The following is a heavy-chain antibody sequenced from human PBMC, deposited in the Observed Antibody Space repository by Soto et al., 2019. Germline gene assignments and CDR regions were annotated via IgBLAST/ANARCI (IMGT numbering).Heavy chain of an antibody. D-gene: IGHD2-21*02. CDR2: FYRGGSR. CDR3: ASLNPGSGGNSSYLDY. J-gene: IGHJ4*02. V-gene: IGHV3-53*02. Sequence: EVQLVETGGGLIQPGGSLRLSCAVSGFTVSSNYMSWVRQAPGKGLEWVSLFYRGGSRYYADSVRGRFAISRDNSKNILYLQMNNLRADDTAVYYCASLNPGSGGNSSYLDYWGQGTLVTVSS. CDR1: GFTVSSNY.